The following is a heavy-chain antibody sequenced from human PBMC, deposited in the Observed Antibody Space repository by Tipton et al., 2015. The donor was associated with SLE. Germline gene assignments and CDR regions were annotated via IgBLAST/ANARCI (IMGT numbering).Heavy chain of an antibody. J-gene: IGHJ6*02. Sequence: SLRLSCAASGFTFSSYSMNWVRQAPGKGLEWVSSISSSSSYIYYADSVKGRFTISRDNSKNTLYLQMNSLRAEDTAVYYCARWNRMEDWSGSSNGMDVWGQGPTVTVSS. CDR3: ARWNRMEDWSGSSNGMDV. V-gene: IGHV3-21*01. CDR1: GFTFSSYS. D-gene: IGHD3-3*01. CDR2: ISSSSSYI.